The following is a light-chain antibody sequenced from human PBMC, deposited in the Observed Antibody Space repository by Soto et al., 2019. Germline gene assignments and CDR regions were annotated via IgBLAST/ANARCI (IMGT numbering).Light chain of an antibody. CDR1: QDIGSW. CDR2: GAS. V-gene: IGKV1-12*01. Sequence: DIQMTQSPSSVSASVGDRVTITCRASQDIGSWLAWYLQKPGKAPDLLIYGASSLQSGVPSRFYGSGSGTDFTLTISSLQPEDFATYYCQQGGSFPITFGQGTRLEIK. J-gene: IGKJ5*01. CDR3: QQGGSFPIT.